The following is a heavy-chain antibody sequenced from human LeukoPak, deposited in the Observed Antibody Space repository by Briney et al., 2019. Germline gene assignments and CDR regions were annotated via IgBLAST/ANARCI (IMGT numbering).Heavy chain of an antibody. CDR3: ADSNYWYPVDY. Sequence: GGSLRLSCAASGFTFFSYGMHWVRQAPGKGLEWVSSITSSGDTTYYTDSVRGRFTISRDNSKNTLYLQMHSLRAEDTALYYCADSNYWYPVDYWGQGTLVTVSS. CDR2: ITSSGDTT. CDR1: GFTFFSYG. D-gene: IGHD4-11*01. V-gene: IGHV3-23*01. J-gene: IGHJ4*02.